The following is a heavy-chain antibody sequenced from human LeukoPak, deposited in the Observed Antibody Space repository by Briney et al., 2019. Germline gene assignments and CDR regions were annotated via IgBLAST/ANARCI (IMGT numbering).Heavy chain of an antibody. Sequence: GGSLRLSCAASGFTFSSYSMNWVRQAPGKGLEWVSSISSSSSYIYYADSVKGRFTISRDNAKNSLYLQMSSLRAEDTALYYCARGWQGSFDYWGQGTLVTASS. CDR1: GFTFSSYS. D-gene: IGHD2-15*01. J-gene: IGHJ4*02. CDR3: ARGWQGSFDY. V-gene: IGHV3-21*04. CDR2: ISSSSSYI.